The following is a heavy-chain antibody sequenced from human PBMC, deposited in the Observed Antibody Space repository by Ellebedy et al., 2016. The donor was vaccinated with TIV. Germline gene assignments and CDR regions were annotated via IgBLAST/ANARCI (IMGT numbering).Heavy chain of an antibody. D-gene: IGHD1-26*01. CDR2: IYYSGST. CDR3: ARFRVGATDY. V-gene: IGHV4-39*01. CDR1: GDSISSGAYY. Sequence: GSLRLSXTVSGDSISSGAYYWGWIRQPPGKGLEWIGNIYYSGSTYYNSSLKSRVTISVDTSKNQFSLKLSSLTAADTAVYYCARFRVGATDYWGQGTLVTVSS. J-gene: IGHJ4*02.